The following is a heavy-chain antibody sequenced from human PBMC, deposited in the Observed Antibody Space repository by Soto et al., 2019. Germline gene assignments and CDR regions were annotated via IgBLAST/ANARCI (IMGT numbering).Heavy chain of an antibody. CDR1: GFTLSGYA. V-gene: IGHV3-64*01. Sequence: GGSLRLSCAASGFTLSGYAMDWVRRAPGKGLEYVSGISSNGVGTYYANSVQGRFTISRDNSKNTVYLQMGSLRPEDIAVYYCARRARPDFYYMDVWGKGTTVTVSS. CDR3: ARRARPDFYYMDV. J-gene: IGHJ6*03. D-gene: IGHD6-6*01. CDR2: ISSNGVGT.